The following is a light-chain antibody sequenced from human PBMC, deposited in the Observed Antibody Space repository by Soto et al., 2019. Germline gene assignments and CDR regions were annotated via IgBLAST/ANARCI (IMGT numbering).Light chain of an antibody. V-gene: IGKV3-20*01. CDR1: ESVSSSY. J-gene: IGKJ5*01. CDR3: QQYGSSPIT. Sequence: EIVLTQSPGTLSWSPGERASLSCRASESVSSSYLAWYQQKPGQAPRLLIYGASSRSTGIPDRFSGSGSGTDFTLTISRLEPEDFALYYCQQYGSSPITFGQGTRLEI. CDR2: GAS.